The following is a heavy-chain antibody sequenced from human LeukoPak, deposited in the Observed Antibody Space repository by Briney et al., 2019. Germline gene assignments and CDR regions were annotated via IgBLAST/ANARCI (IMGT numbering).Heavy chain of an antibody. CDR2: IYHSGST. Sequence: SETLSLTCAVSGYSISSGYYWGWIRQPPGKGLEWIGSIYHSGSTYYNPSLKGRVTISVDTSKNQFSLKLSSVTAADTAVYYCARHHGGYSYGYLDYWGQGTLVTVSS. CDR3: ARHHGGYSYGYLDY. D-gene: IGHD5-18*01. V-gene: IGHV4-38-2*01. J-gene: IGHJ4*02. CDR1: GYSISSGYY.